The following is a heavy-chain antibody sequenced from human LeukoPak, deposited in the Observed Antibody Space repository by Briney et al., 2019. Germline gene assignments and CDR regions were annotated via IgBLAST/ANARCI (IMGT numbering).Heavy chain of an antibody. J-gene: IGHJ4*02. V-gene: IGHV1-69*05. CDR1: GGTFSSYA. D-gene: IGHD3-10*01. CDR2: IIPIFGTA. Sequence: GASVKVSCKASGGTFSSYAISWVRQAPGQGLEWMGRIIPIFGTANYAQKFQGRVTITTDESTSTAYMELSSLRSEDTAVYYCARAHYYGSGSYYNDDYWGQGTLVTVSS. CDR3: ARAHYYGSGSYYNDDY.